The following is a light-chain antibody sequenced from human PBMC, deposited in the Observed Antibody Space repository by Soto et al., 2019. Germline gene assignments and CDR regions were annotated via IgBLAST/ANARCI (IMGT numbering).Light chain of an antibody. V-gene: IGLV2-11*01. Sequence: QSALTQPRSVSASPGQSVTISCTGTSSNVGGYNYVSWYQQNPGKAPKLMFYDASKRPPGVPDRFSGSKSGNAAFLTISGLQVEDEADYYCCSYAASYTLLFGGGTKLTVL. J-gene: IGLJ3*02. CDR1: SSNVGGYNY. CDR3: CSYAASYTLL. CDR2: DAS.